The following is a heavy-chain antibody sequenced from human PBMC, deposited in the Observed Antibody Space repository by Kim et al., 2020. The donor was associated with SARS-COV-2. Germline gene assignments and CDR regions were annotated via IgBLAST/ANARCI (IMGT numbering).Heavy chain of an antibody. CDR3: ARDPIVVVVAATPEYFDY. CDR2: ISYDGSNK. D-gene: IGHD2-15*01. Sequence: GGSLRLSCAASGFTFSSYAMHWVRQAPGKGLEWVAVISYDGSNKYYADSVKGRFTISRDNSKNTLYLQMNSLRAEDTAVYYCARDPIVVVVAATPEYFDYWGQGTLVTVSS. CDR1: GFTFSSYA. J-gene: IGHJ4*02. V-gene: IGHV3-30*04.